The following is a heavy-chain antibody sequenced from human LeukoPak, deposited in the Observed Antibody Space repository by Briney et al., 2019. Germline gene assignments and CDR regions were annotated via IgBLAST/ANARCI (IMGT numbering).Heavy chain of an antibody. CDR1: GGSISSYY. CDR3: AGDGYSYGYMSYYMDV. V-gene: IGHV4-59*01. Sequence: SETLSLTCTVSGGSISSYYWSWIRQPPGKGLEWIGYIYYSGSTNYNPSLKSRVTISVDTSKNQFSLKLSSVTAADTAVYYCAGDGYSYGYMSYYMDVWGKGTTVTVSS. J-gene: IGHJ6*03. CDR2: IYYSGST. D-gene: IGHD5-18*01.